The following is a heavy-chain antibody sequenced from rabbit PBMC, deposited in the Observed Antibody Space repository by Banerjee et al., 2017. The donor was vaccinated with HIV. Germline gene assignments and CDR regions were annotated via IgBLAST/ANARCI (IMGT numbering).Heavy chain of an antibody. CDR2: IYAGSSGIP. CDR1: GFSFSSSYY. D-gene: IGHD4-2*01. Sequence: QEQLVESGGGLVQPEGSLTLTCTASGFSFSSSYYMCWVRQAPGKGLEWIACIYAGSSGIPYYANWAKGRFTISKTSSTTVTLQMTSLTAADTAPYFCARISRMLVVIDLWGPGTLVTVS. V-gene: IGHV1S45*01. J-gene: IGHJ4*01. CDR3: ARISRMLVVIDL.